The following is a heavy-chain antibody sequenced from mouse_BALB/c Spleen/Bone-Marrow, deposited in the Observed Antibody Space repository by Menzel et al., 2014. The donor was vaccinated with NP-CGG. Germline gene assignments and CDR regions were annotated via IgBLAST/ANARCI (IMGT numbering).Heavy chain of an antibody. CDR1: GFTFSSFG. Sequence: EVNVVESGGGLVQPGGSRKLSCAASGFTFSSFGMHWVRQAPEKGLEWVAYISSGSSTIYYADTVKGRFTISRDNPKNTLSLQMTSLRSEDTAMYYCARGGNYAWFAYWGQGTLVTVSA. CDR2: ISSGSSTI. CDR3: ARGGNYAWFAY. V-gene: IGHV5-17*02. J-gene: IGHJ3*01. D-gene: IGHD2-1*01.